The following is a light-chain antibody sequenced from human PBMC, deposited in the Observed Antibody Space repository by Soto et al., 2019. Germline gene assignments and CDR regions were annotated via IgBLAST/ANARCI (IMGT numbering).Light chain of an antibody. CDR1: QSVSSY. J-gene: IGKJ1*01. CDR3: QQRSSWPWT. V-gene: IGKV3-11*01. Sequence: EIVLTQSPATLSLSPGERATLSCRASQSVSSYLAWYQRKPGQAPRLLIYDASNRATGIPARFSGSGSGTDFTLTISSLEPEDLAVYYCQQRSSWPWTFGQGTKVDIK. CDR2: DAS.